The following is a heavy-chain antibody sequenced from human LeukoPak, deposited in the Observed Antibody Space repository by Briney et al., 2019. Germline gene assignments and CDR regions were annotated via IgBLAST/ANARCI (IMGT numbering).Heavy chain of an antibody. V-gene: IGHV1-2*02. CDR3: ARQLGNYYRAFDF. CDR2: INPASAGA. D-gene: IGHD1-26*01. Sequence: ASVKVSCKPSGYTFTNYYIHWVRQAPGQGPEWVGWINPASAGAAFAPKFQGRVSMTWDSSTTTAFMDLTSLRSNDTAIYYCARQLGNYYRAFDFWGQGTLVTVSS. CDR1: GYTFTNYY. J-gene: IGHJ4*02.